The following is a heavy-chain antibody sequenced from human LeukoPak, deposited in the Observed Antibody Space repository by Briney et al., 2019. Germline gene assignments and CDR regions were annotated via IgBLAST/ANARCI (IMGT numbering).Heavy chain of an antibody. D-gene: IGHD6-13*01. CDR1: GFTFSSYS. CDR2: ISSSSSTI. J-gene: IGHJ4*02. CDR3: ARDISGYSSRGDIDY. Sequence: GRSLRLSCAASGFTFSSYSMNWVRQAPGKGLEWVSYISSSSSTIYHADSVKGRFTISRDNAKNSLYLQMNSLRDEDTAVYYCARDISGYSSRGDIDYWGQGTLVTVSS. V-gene: IGHV3-48*02.